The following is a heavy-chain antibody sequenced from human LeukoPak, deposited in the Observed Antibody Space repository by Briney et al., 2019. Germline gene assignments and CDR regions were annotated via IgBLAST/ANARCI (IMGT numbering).Heavy chain of an antibody. CDR3: AREYGGYSYGYGVEY. J-gene: IGHJ4*02. CDR1: GFTVSSNY. D-gene: IGHD5-18*01. V-gene: IGHV3-66*01. CDR2: LYSGGST. Sequence: GGSLRLSCAASGFTVSSNYMSWVRQAPGKGLEWVSVLYSGGSTYYADSVKGRFTISRDNSKNTLYLQMNSLRAEDTAVYYCAREYGGYSYGYGVEYWGQGTLVTVSS.